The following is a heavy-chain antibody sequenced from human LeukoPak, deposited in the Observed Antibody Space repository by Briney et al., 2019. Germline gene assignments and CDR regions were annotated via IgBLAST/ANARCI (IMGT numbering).Heavy chain of an antibody. D-gene: IGHD5-18*01. Sequence: SETLSLTCAVSGGSISSGGYSWSWIRQPPGKGLEWIGYIYHSGSTYYNPSLKSRVTISVDRSKNQFSLKLSSVTAADTAVYYCAGRGYSYGSRYYYYGMDVWGQGTTVTVSS. J-gene: IGHJ6*02. CDR1: GGSISSGGYS. CDR3: AGRGYSYGSRYYYYGMDV. V-gene: IGHV4-30-2*02. CDR2: IYHSGST.